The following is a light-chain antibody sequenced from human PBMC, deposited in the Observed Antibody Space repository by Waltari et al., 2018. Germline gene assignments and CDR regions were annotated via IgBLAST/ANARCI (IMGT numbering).Light chain of an antibody. CDR3: HHRSSWPYT. J-gene: IGKJ2*01. Sequence: EIVLTQSPATLSLSPGERATLSCRASQSVNHYLAWYQQKPGQAPRLLIYDASNRATATPARFSGSGSGTDFTLTISSLEPEDFAVYYCHHRSSWPYTFGQGNKLEIK. CDR2: DAS. CDR1: QSVNHY. V-gene: IGKV3-11*01.